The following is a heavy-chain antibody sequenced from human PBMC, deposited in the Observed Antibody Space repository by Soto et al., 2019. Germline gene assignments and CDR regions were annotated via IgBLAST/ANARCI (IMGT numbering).Heavy chain of an antibody. CDR1: GGSVTTAGYS. V-gene: IGHV4-30-2*01. Sequence: PSETLSLTCTVSGGSVTTAGYSWSWIRQPPGKALGWIGYVYHTGNAYPKPSLKSRVTISLDRCKNQFSLKMTSVTAADTALYYCASRPFYYYGLDVWGQGTTVTVSS. J-gene: IGHJ6*02. CDR2: VYHTGNA. CDR3: ASRPFYYYGLDV.